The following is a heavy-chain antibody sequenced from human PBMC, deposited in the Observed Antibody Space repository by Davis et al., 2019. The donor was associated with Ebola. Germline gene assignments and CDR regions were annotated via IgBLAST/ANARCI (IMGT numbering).Heavy chain of an antibody. Sequence: GESLKISCAASGFTFSSYAMHWVRQAPGKGLEWVAVISYDGSNKYYADSVKGRFTISRDNSKNMLYLQMNSLRAEDTAVYYCASAHQVGDYWGQGTLVTVSS. CDR2: ISYDGSNK. D-gene: IGHD1-26*01. CDR3: ASAHQVGDY. CDR1: GFTFSSYA. J-gene: IGHJ4*02. V-gene: IGHV3-30-3*01.